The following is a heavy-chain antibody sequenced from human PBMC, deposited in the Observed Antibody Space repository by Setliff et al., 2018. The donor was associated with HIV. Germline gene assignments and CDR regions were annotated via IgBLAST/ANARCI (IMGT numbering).Heavy chain of an antibody. CDR3: VRYIGAAAGYIDH. CDR1: GYTFSNYC. J-gene: IGHJ4*02. Sequence: PGESLKISCKGSGYTFSNYCIAWVRQMPGKGLEWVGFIYPGDSDSRYSPSFRGQVTISADKSTTTAYLDWASLKASDTAMYYCVRYIGAAAGYIDHWGQGTLVTVSS. CDR2: IYPGDSDS. D-gene: IGHD6-25*01. V-gene: IGHV5-51*01.